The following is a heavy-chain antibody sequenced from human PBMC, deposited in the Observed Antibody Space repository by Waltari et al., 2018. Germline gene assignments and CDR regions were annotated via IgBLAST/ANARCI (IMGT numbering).Heavy chain of an antibody. CDR3: ARVRGCGGDCYYYYYYMDV. CDR2: IYTSGST. CDR1: GGSISSYY. Sequence: QVQLQESGPGLVKPSETLSLTCTVSGGSISSYYWSWIRQPAGTGLEWIGRIYTSGSTNYNPSLKSRVTMSVDTSKNQFSLKLSSVTAADTAVYYCARVRGCGGDCYYYYYYMDVWGKGTTVTISS. V-gene: IGHV4-4*07. J-gene: IGHJ6*03. D-gene: IGHD2-21*02.